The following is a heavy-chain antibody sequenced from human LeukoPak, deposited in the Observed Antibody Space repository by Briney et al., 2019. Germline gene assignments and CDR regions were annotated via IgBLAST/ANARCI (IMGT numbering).Heavy chain of an antibody. V-gene: IGHV3-15*01. Sequence: PGGSLRLSCAASGFTFSDYYMSWIRQAPGKGLEWVARIKNKAGGGTTDYAAPVRGRFTISRDDSKNTLSLEMNSLKTEDTAVYYCTTHPCGGGSCYYVSDNWGQGTLVTVSP. CDR1: GFTFSDYY. CDR3: TTHPCGGGSCYYVSDN. J-gene: IGHJ4*02. D-gene: IGHD3-10*02. CDR2: IKNKAGGGTT.